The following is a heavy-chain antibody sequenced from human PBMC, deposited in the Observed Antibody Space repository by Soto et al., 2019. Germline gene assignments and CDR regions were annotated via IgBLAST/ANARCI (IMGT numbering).Heavy chain of an antibody. CDR1: GFTFSSYA. Sequence: QVQLVESGGGVVQPGRSLRLSCAASGFTFSSYAMHWVGQAPGKGLEWVAVISYDGSNKYYADSVKGRFTISRDNSKNALYLHMNRLRAEHTAVYYCARGRLLSNSVVFDYWGQGTLVPVSS. J-gene: IGHJ4*02. V-gene: IGHV3-30-3*01. CDR2: ISYDGSNK. CDR3: ARGRLLSNSVVFDY. D-gene: IGHD2-21*01.